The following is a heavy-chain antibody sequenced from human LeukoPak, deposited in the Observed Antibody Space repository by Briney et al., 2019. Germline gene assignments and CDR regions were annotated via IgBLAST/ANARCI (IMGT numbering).Heavy chain of an antibody. CDR3: ARRGATMVRGYYFDY. D-gene: IGHD3-10*01. J-gene: IGHJ4*02. CDR2: IYYSGST. V-gene: IGHV4-59*08. Sequence: PSETLSLTCTVSGGSISSYYWSWIRQPPGKGLEWIGYIYYSGSTNYNPPLKSRVTISVDTSKNQFSLKLSSVTAADTAVYYCARRGATMVRGYYFDYWGQGTLVTVSS. CDR1: GGSISSYY.